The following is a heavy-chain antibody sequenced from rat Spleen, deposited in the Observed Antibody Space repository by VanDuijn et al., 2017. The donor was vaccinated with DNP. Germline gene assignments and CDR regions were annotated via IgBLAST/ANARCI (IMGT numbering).Heavy chain of an antibody. CDR2: SNYAGGST. Sequence: EVQLVESGGGLVQPGGSLKLSCAASGFTLSDYYMAWVRQAPTKGLEWVAYSNYAGGSTYHGDAVKGRFTVSRDNAKSTLYLQMDSLRTEDTATYYCARPMDYYSGGFAYWGQGTLVTVSS. V-gene: IGHV5-22*01. CDR3: ARPMDYYSGGFAY. D-gene: IGHD1-1*01. CDR1: GFTLSDYY. J-gene: IGHJ3*01.